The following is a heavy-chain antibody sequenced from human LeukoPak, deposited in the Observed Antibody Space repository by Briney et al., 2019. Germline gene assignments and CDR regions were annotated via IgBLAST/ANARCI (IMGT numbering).Heavy chain of an antibody. D-gene: IGHD3-10*01. CDR2: FDPEDGET. V-gene: IGHV1-24*01. J-gene: IGHJ5*02. Sequence: ASVKVSCKASGYTFTSYDINWVRQAPGKGLEWMGGFDPEDGETIYAQKFQGRVTMTEDTSTDTAYMELSSLRSEDTAVYYCARDLWGGPPPHGSGSYYNQFGFDPWGQGTLVTVSS. CDR1: GYTFTSYD. CDR3: ARDLWGGPPPHGSGSYYNQFGFDP.